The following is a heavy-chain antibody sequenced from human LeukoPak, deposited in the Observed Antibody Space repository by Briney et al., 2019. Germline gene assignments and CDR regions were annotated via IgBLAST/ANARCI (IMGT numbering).Heavy chain of an antibody. CDR2: IHYSGST. J-gene: IGHJ6*02. CDR1: GGSFSRYY. V-gene: IGHV4-59*01. CDR3: ARVSGATITTYYGMDV. D-gene: IGHD5-12*01. Sequence: PSETLSLTCTVSGGSFSRYYWSWIRQPPGKGLEWIGNIHYSGSTNYNPPLKSRVTISIDTSKNQFSLRLSSVTAVDTAVYYCARVSGATITTYYGMDVWGQGTTVTVS.